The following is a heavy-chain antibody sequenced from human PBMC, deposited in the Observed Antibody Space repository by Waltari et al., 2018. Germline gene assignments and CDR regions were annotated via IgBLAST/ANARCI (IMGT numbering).Heavy chain of an antibody. V-gene: IGHV1-46*01. CDR1: GYTFPSYY. CDR2: MSSGGDTT. CDR3: ARLGITMTPDY. J-gene: IGHJ4*02. Sequence: QVQLVQSGAELKKPGASVKLSCKASGYTFPSYYIQWVRQAPGQGLEWMGVMSSGGDTTIYAQKFQGRVTMTRDTSTSTVYMELSSLRSEDTAVYYCARLGITMTPDYWGQGTLVTVSS.